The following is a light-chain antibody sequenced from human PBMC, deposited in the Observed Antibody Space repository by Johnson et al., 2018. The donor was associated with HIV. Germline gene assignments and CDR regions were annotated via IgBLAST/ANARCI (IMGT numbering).Light chain of an antibody. Sequence: QSVLTQPPSVSAAPGQKVTISCSGSSSNIGNNYVSWYQQFPGTAPKLIIYDNNQRPLGIPARFSGSKSGPSATLDITGLQPGDEADYYCATWDNSLTPFYVFGTATKVTV. CDR1: SSNIGNNY. CDR2: DNN. J-gene: IGLJ1*01. CDR3: ATWDNSLTPFYV. V-gene: IGLV1-51*01.